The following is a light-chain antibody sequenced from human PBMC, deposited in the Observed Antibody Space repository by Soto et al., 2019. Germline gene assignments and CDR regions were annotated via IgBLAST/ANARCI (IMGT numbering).Light chain of an antibody. V-gene: IGKV3-15*01. Sequence: EIVMTQSPATLSVSPGERATLSCRARQSVSSNLAWYQQKPGQTPRLLIYGASTRATGIPARFSGSGSGTEFTLTISGLQSEDFAVYYCQQYNNWPPRTFGQGTKVEVK. CDR3: QQYNNWPPRT. CDR1: QSVSSN. J-gene: IGKJ1*01. CDR2: GAS.